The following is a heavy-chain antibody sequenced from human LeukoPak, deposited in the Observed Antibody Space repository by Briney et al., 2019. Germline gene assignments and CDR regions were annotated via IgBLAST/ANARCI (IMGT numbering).Heavy chain of an antibody. V-gene: IGHV3-23*01. CDR2: ISGSGGTT. J-gene: IGHJ4*02. Sequence: GGSLRLSCAVSGFTFSSYGMSWVRQAPGKGLEWVSGISGSGGTTYYADSVKGRFTISRDNSKITLYLQMNSLRAADTAVYYCSKVRANRFASFDYWGQGTLVTVSS. D-gene: IGHD1/OR15-1a*01. CDR3: SKVRANRFASFDY. CDR1: GFTFSSYG.